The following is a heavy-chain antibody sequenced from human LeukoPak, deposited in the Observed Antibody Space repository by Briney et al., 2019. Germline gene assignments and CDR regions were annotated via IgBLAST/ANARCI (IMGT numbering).Heavy chain of an antibody. Sequence: PGGSLRLSCAASGFTFSSYGMHWVRQAPGKGLEWVAFIRYDGSNKYYADSVKGRFTISRDNSKNTLYLQMNSLRAEDTAVYYCAREGEGTVYFDYWGQGTLVTVSS. CDR3: AREGEGTVYFDY. J-gene: IGHJ4*02. V-gene: IGHV3-30*02. D-gene: IGHD3-10*01. CDR1: GFTFSSYG. CDR2: IRYDGSNK.